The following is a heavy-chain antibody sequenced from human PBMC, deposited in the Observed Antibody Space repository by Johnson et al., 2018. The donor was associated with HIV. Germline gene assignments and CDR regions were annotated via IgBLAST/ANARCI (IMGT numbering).Heavy chain of an antibody. D-gene: IGHD2-2*01. CDR2: IGTAGDT. J-gene: IGHJ3*02. V-gene: IGHV3-13*01. Sequence: VQLVESGGGLVQPGGSLRLSCAASGFTFSSYDMHWVRQATGKGLEWVSAIGTAGDTYYPGSVKGRFTISRENAKNSLYLQMNSLRAVDTAVYYCAREYCSSTSCRDAFDIWCQGTMVTVSS. CDR3: AREYCSSTSCRDAFDI. CDR1: GFTFSSYD.